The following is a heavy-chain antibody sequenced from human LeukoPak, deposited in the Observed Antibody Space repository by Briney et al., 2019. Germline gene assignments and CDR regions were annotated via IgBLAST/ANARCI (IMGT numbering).Heavy chain of an antibody. D-gene: IGHD3-16*01. CDR3: AKDPPGGAYISEYFQH. CDR2: ISGSGGST. V-gene: IGHV3-23*01. J-gene: IGHJ1*01. CDR1: GGTFSSYA. Sequence: GGALRLFCGASGGTFSSYAMSWVRQAPGGGGEGGSAISGSGGSTYYADSVKGGLTISRDNSKNRLYLQMKSRRAEDTAVYYSAKDPPGGAYISEYFQHWGQGTLVTVSS.